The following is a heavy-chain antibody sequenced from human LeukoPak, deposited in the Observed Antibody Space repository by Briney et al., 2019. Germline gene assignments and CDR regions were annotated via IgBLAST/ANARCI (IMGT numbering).Heavy chain of an antibody. CDR1: GFTFSIYS. D-gene: IGHD2-2*01. Sequence: PGGSLRLSCAASGFTFSIYSMNWVRQAPGKGLEWVSSISSSSSYIYYADSVKGRFTISRDNAKNSLYLQMNSLRAEDTAVYYCARGDYCSSTSCYPAYYYYGMDVWGQGTTVTVSS. CDR2: ISSSSSYI. CDR3: ARGDYCSSTSCYPAYYYYGMDV. V-gene: IGHV3-21*01. J-gene: IGHJ6*02.